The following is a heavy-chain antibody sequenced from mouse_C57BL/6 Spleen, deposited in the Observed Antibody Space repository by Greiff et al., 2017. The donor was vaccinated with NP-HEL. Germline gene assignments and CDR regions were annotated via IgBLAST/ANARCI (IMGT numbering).Heavy chain of an antibody. V-gene: IGHV1-7*01. CDR3: ARGTMVPHWYFDV. Sequence: VKLVESGAELAKPGASVKLSCKASGYTFTSYWMHWVKQRPGQGLEWIGYINPSSGYTKYNQKFKDKATLTADKSSSTAYMQLSSLTSEDSAVYYCARGTMVPHWYFDVWGTGTTVTVSS. J-gene: IGHJ1*03. CDR2: INPSSGYT. CDR1: GYTFTSYW. D-gene: IGHD2-2*01.